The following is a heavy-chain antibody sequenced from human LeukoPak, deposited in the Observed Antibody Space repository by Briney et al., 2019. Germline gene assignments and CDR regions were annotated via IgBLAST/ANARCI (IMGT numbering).Heavy chain of an antibody. D-gene: IGHD4-11*01. Sequence: SGRSLRLSCAASGFTFSSYAMHWVRQAPGKGLEWVAVISYDGSNKYYADSVKGRFTISRDNSKNTLYLQMNSLRAEDTAVYYCAREASTPSAYYFDYWGQGTLVTVSS. V-gene: IGHV3-30*14. J-gene: IGHJ4*02. CDR1: GFTFSSYA. CDR3: AREASTPSAYYFDY. CDR2: ISYDGSNK.